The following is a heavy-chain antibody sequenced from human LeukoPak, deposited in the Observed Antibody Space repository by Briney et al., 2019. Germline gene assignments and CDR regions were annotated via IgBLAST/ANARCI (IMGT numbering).Heavy chain of an antibody. CDR2: IYHSGST. CDR1: GGSISSYY. V-gene: IGHV4-4*08. Sequence: PSETLSLTCTVAGGSISSYYWSWIRQPPGKGLEWIGFIYHSGSTYYNPSLKSRVTISVDTSKNQFSLKLSPVTAADTAVYYCARGDYYDSSGYQSPSFDYWGQGTLVTVSS. D-gene: IGHD3-22*01. J-gene: IGHJ4*02. CDR3: ARGDYYDSSGYQSPSFDY.